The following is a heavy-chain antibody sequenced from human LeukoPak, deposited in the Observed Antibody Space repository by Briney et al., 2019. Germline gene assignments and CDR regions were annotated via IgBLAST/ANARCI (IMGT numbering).Heavy chain of an antibody. CDR3: ARVGLAATTRATFDY. CDR2: INSDGSST. Sequence: GGSLRLSCAASGFTFSSYWMHWVRQAPGKGLVWVSRINSDGSSTSYADSVKGRFTISRDNAKNTLYLQMNSLGAEDTAVYYCARVGLAATTRATFDYWGQGTLVTVSS. V-gene: IGHV3-74*01. J-gene: IGHJ4*02. D-gene: IGHD2-15*01. CDR1: GFTFSSYW.